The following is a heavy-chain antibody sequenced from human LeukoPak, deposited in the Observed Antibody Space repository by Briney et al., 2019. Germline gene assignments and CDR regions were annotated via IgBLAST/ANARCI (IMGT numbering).Heavy chain of an antibody. J-gene: IGHJ4*02. CDR3: ASALTTVTTVDY. V-gene: IGHV3-23*01. CDR2: ISGSGGST. CDR1: GFTFSSYA. D-gene: IGHD4-17*01. Sequence: GGSLRLSCAASGFTFSSYAMSWVRQAPGKGLEWVSAISGSGGSTYYAESVKGRFTISRDNSKNTLYLQMNSLRAEDTAVYYCASALTTVTTVDYWGQGSLVTVSS.